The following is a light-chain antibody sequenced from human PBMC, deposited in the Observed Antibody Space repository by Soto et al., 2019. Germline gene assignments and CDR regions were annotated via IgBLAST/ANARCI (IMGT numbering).Light chain of an antibody. CDR3: QQYGTSPPIS. Sequence: EVAWKQSPGTLYLCPGGRARRCCRASQSIANNYLTWYQQKPGQAPRVLXYDASTRATGIPDRFSGSGSGTDFTLTISRLEPEDFAVYYCQQYGTSPPISFGPGTNVDI. J-gene: IGKJ3*01. CDR1: QSIANNY. V-gene: IGKV3-20*01. CDR2: DAS.